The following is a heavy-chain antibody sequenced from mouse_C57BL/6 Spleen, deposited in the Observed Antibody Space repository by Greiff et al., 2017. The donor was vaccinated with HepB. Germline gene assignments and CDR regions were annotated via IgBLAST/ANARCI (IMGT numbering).Heavy chain of an antibody. CDR3: ARYGVWFAY. Sequence: VQLQQSGPELVKPGASVKISCKASGYSFTGYYMNWVKQSPEKSLEWIGEINPSTGGTTYNQKFKAKATLTVDKSSSTAYMQLKSLTSEDSAVYYCARYGVWFAYWGQGTLVTVSA. V-gene: IGHV1-42*01. J-gene: IGHJ3*01. CDR1: GYSFTGYY. D-gene: IGHD1-1*01. CDR2: INPSTGGT.